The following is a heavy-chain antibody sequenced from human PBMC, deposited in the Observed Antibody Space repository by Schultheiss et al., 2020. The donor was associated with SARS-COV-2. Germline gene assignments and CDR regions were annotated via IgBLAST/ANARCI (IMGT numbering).Heavy chain of an antibody. CDR2: ISGNGANT. V-gene: IGHV3-23*01. J-gene: IGHJ6*02. Sequence: GGSLRLSCAASGFTFGSYAMSWVRQAPGKGLEWVSGISGNGANTYYADSVKGRFTISRDNSKKTLYLQMNSLRAEDTAVYYCARENNNYYGMDVWGQGTTVTVSS. D-gene: IGHD2/OR15-2a*01. CDR3: ARENNNYYGMDV. CDR1: GFTFGSYA.